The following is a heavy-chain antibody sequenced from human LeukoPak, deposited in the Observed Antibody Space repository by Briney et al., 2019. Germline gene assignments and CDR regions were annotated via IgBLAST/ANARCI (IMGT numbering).Heavy chain of an antibody. CDR1: GGSISSHY. V-gene: IGHV4-59*11. J-gene: IGHJ5*02. CDR2: IYYSGSS. CDR3: ARLYDSSGYTNWLDP. D-gene: IGHD3-22*01. Sequence: PSETLSLTYTVSGGSISSHYWSWIRQPPGKGLEWIGYIYYSGSSKYNPSLKSRVTISVDTSKNQFSLKLSSVTAADTAVYYCARLYDSSGYTNWLDPWGQGTLVTVSS.